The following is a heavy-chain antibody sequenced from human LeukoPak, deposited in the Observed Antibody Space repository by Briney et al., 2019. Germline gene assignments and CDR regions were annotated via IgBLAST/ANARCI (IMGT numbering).Heavy chain of an antibody. V-gene: IGHV3-23*01. J-gene: IGHJ4*02. D-gene: IGHD3-3*01. Sequence: GGSLRLSCAASGFTFRSYAMSWVRQAPGKGLEWVSSFRGSGDSTDYADSVKGRFTISGDSSKNTLFLQMNSLRAEDTAVYYCAKNYDFWSGSPDHWGQGTLVTVSP. CDR2: FRGSGDST. CDR1: GFTFRSYA. CDR3: AKNYDFWSGSPDH.